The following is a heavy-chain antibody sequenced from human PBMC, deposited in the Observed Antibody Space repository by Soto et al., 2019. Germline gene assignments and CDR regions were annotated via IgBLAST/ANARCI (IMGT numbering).Heavy chain of an antibody. CDR2: ISSSSSSI. CDR3: ATDGGYYDTTGYYNDF. D-gene: IGHD3-22*01. V-gene: IGHV3-21*06. CDR1: GFTFRNYN. J-gene: IGHJ4*02. Sequence: EVHLVESGGGLVKPGETLRISCAASGFTFRNYNMNWVRQAPGKGLEWVSSISSSSSSILYADSVKGRFTISRDNAQNSLYLQMDGLKAGETAVYYCATDGGYYDTTGYYNDFWGPGTLVTVSS.